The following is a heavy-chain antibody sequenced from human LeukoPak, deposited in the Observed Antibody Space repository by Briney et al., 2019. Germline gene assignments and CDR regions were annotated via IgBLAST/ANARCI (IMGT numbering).Heavy chain of an antibody. J-gene: IGHJ6*03. V-gene: IGHV4-39*07. Sequence: PSETLSLTCTVSGGSISSSSYYWGGIRQPPGEGLEWIGSIYYSGSTYYNPSLKSRVTISVDTSKNQFSLKLSSVTAADTAVYYCARSLIRAASNYYYYYMDVWGKGTTVTVSS. CDR2: IYYSGST. D-gene: IGHD2-2*01. CDR3: ARSLIRAASNYYYYYMDV. CDR1: GGSISSSSYY.